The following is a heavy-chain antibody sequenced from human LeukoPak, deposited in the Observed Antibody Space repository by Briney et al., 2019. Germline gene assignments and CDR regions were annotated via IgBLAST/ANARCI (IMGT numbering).Heavy chain of an antibody. CDR2: IYSGGST. J-gene: IGHJ4*02. D-gene: IGHD1-1*01. CDR3: AKDQVNSYYFDY. CDR1: GFTVSSNY. Sequence: GGSLRLSCAASGFTVSSNYMSWVRQAPGKGLEWVSVIYSGGSTYYADSVKGRFIISRDNSKNTLYLQMNSLRAEDTAVYYCAKDQVNSYYFDYWGQGTLVTVSS. V-gene: IGHV3-53*01.